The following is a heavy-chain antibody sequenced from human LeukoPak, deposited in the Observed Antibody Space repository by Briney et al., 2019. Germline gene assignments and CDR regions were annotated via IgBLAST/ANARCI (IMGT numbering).Heavy chain of an antibody. CDR1: GASISSRSHH. CDR3: ARAFRARYFDL. J-gene: IGHJ2*01. V-gene: IGHV4-39*01. CDR2: IYYSGTT. D-gene: IGHD2/OR15-2a*01. Sequence: QLQESGPGLVKPSETLSLTCTVSGASISSRSHHWGWIRQPPGEGLEWIGSIYYSGTTYYNPSLKSRVTIFVDTSKNQFSLRLSSVTAADTAVYSCARAFRARYFDLWGRGTLVTVSS.